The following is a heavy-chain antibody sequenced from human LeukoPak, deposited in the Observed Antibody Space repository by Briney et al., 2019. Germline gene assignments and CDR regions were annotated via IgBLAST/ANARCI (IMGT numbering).Heavy chain of an antibody. CDR2: ISSTSSSYI. V-gene: IGHV3-21*01. D-gene: IGHD1-26*01. CDR1: GFTFLSYS. J-gene: IGHJ4*02. CDR3: ARVFSGSYFNY. Sequence: GGSLRLSCAASGFTFLSYSMNWVRQAPGKGLEWVSSISSTSSSYIYYADSVKGRFTISRDNAKNSLYLQMNSLRAEDTAVYYCARVFSGSYFNYWGQGTLVTVSS.